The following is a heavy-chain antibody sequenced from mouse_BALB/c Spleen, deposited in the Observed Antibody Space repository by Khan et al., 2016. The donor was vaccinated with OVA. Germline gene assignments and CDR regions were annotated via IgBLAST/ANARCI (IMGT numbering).Heavy chain of an antibody. J-gene: IGHJ2*01. V-gene: IGHV3-2*02. CDR3: ARSETMTTVVATDFDY. CDR1: GYSITSDYA. D-gene: IGHD1-1*01. CDR2: IKYSGST. Sequence: EVQLQESGPGLVKPSQSLSLTCTVTGYSITSDYAWNWIRQFPGNKLEWMGYIKYSGSTSYNPSLNSRISITRNTSKNRFFLQLSSVTTEDTAKCNCARSETMTTVVATDFDYWGQGTTLTDSS.